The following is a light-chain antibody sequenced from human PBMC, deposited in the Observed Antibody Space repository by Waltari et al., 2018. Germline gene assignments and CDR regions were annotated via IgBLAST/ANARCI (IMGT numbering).Light chain of an antibody. CDR3: QQYYSFPM. CDR2: WAS. J-gene: IGKJ1*01. CDR1: RSILYSSNNKNY. Sequence: DIVMTQSPDSLAVSLGERATINCKSSRSILYSSNNKNYLAWYQQKPGRPPKLLINWASSRESGVPDRFSGSGSVTDFTLTISSLQAEDVAVYYCQQYYSFPMFGQGTKVEIK. V-gene: IGKV4-1*01.